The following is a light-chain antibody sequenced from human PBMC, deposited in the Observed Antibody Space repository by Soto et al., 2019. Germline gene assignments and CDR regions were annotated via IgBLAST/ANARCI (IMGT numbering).Light chain of an antibody. CDR3: AAWDVSLNGPL. V-gene: IGLV1-44*01. J-gene: IGLJ3*02. CDR2: STN. Sequence: QSVLTQPPSASGTPGQRVTISCSGSRSNIGSNTVNWYQQLPGTAPTLLIYSTNQRPSGVPDRFSGSKSGTSASLAVNGLQSGDEADYYCAAWDVSLNGPLFGGGTKLTVL. CDR1: RSNIGSNT.